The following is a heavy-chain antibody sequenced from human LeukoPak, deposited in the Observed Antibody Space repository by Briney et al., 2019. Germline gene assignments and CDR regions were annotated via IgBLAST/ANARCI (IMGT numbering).Heavy chain of an antibody. CDR2: INHSGST. CDR1: GGSFSGYY. CDR3: ARAYSSSSPSYYYYGMDV. V-gene: IGHV4-34*01. J-gene: IGHJ6*02. Sequence: SETLSLTCAVYGGSFSGYYWSWIRQPPGKGLEWIGEINHSGSTNYNPSLKSRVTISVDTSKNQLSLKLSSVTAADTAVYYCARAYSSSSPSYYYYGMDVWGQGTTVTVSS. D-gene: IGHD6-6*01.